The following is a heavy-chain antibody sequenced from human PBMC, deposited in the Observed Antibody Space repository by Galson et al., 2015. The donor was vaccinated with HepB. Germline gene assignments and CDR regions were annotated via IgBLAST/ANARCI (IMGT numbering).Heavy chain of an antibody. D-gene: IGHD3/OR15-3a*01. V-gene: IGHV3-30-3*01. CDR3: VRGLYEFWGGYRPDTFDL. CDR2: ISSLGDIL. J-gene: IGHJ3*01. Sequence: SLRLSCATSGFTFNSYSMHWVRQAPGKGLEWVAAISSLGDILYYADSVRGRFTISRDNAKNSMDLQMNGLREDDTAVYFCVRGLYEFWGGYRPDTFDLWGQGTMVTVSS. CDR1: GFTFNSYS.